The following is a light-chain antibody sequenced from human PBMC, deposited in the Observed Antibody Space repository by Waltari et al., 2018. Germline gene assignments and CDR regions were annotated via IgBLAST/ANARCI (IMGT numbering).Light chain of an antibody. J-gene: IGKJ5*01. CDR1: QSIDKY. Sequence: DIQMTQSPSSLSASIGDSVTLTCRANQSIDKYLNWYQHKPGQAPKLLIYLGASYHNGVPSRFRGSGSGTDYTLTISSLQPEDFATYYGQQSYCRPTFGQGTRLENK. CDR3: QQSYCRPT. V-gene: IGKV1-39*01. CDR2: LGA.